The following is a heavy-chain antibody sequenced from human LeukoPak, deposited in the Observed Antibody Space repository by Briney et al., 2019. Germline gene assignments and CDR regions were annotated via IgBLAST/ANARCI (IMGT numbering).Heavy chain of an antibody. D-gene: IGHD4-17*01. CDR1: AASISTYS. V-gene: IGHV4-59*08. CDR3: ARLAGSYGDYTLKNFYYYYMDV. Sequence: SETLSLTCTVSAASISTYSWSWIRQPPGKGLEWIGYIYCGGTTNYNPSLKSRVTISVDTSKNQFSLNLRSVSAADTAVYYCARLAGSYGDYTLKNFYYYYMDVWGKGTTVTVSS. CDR2: IYCGGTT. J-gene: IGHJ6*03.